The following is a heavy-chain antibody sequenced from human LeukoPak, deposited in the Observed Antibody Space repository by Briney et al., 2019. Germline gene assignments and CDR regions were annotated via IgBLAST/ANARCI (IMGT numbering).Heavy chain of an antibody. D-gene: IGHD5-18*01. CDR2: IDPGDSYT. CDR1: GYSFTSYW. CDR3: ARHFGYSYGYYFDY. Sequence: HGESLKISCKGSGYSFTSYWISWVRQMPGKGLEWMGRIDPGDSYTNYSPSFQGHVTISADKSISTAYLQWSSLKASDTAMYYCARHFGYSYGYYFDYWGQGTLVTVSS. V-gene: IGHV5-10-1*01. J-gene: IGHJ4*02.